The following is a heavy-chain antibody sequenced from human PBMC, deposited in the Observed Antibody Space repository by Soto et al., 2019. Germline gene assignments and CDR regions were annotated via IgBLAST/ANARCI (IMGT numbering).Heavy chain of an antibody. CDR2: INHSGST. CDR3: ARFGRVRGTRGYYGMDV. D-gene: IGHD3-10*01. Sequence: SETLSLTCAVYGGSFSGYYWSWIRQPPGKGLEWIGEINHSGSTNYNPSLKSRVTISVDTSKNQFSLKLSSVTAADTAVYYCARFGRVRGTRGYYGMDVWGQGTTVTVSS. V-gene: IGHV4-34*01. J-gene: IGHJ6*02. CDR1: GGSFSGYY.